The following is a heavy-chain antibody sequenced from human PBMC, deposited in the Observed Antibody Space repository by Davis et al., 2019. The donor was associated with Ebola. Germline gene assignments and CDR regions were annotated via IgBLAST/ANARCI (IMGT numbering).Heavy chain of an antibody. Sequence: PGGSLRLSCAASGFTFSSYGMHWVRQAPGKGLEWVAVISYDGSNKYYADSVKGRFTISRDNSKNTLYLQMNSLRAEDTAVYYCAKDGGNDYNPFDYWGQGTLVTVSS. J-gene: IGHJ4*02. V-gene: IGHV3-30*18. CDR3: AKDGGNDYNPFDY. CDR2: ISYDGSNK. D-gene: IGHD4/OR15-4a*01. CDR1: GFTFSSYG.